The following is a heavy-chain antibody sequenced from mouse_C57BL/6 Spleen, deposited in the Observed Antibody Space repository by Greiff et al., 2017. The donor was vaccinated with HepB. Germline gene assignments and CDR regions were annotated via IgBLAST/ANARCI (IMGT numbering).Heavy chain of an antibody. D-gene: IGHD1-1*01. V-gene: IGHV5-17*01. J-gene: IGHJ2*01. Sequence: EVMLVESGGGLVKPGGSLKLSCAASGFTFSDYGIHWVRQAPEKGLEWVAYISSGSSTIYYADTVKGRFTISRDNAKNTLFLQMTSLRSEDTAMYYCARTGSSYDYFDYWGQGTTLTVSS. CDR1: GFTFSDYG. CDR2: ISSGSSTI. CDR3: ARTGSSYDYFDY.